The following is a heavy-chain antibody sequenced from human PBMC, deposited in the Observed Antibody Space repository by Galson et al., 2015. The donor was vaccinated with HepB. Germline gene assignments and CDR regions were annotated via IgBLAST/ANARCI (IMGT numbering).Heavy chain of an antibody. Sequence: SLRLSCAASEFILSMYWMNWVRQAPGKGLEWVANIKEDGSEKNYVDSVKGRFTIPRDNAKNSLYLQMNSLRAEDTAIYHCARVKRGEWYSFYYYGMDVWGQGTTVTVSS. V-gene: IGHV3-7*05. CDR1: EFILSMYW. D-gene: IGHD3-10*01. CDR3: ARVKRGEWYSFYYYGMDV. CDR2: IKEDGSEK. J-gene: IGHJ6*02.